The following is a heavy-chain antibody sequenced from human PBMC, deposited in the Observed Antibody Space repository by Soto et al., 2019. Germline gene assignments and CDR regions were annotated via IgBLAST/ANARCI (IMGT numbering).Heavy chain of an antibody. D-gene: IGHD3-3*01. J-gene: IGHJ3*02. CDR2: ISSSSSTI. Sequence: EVQLVESGGCLVQPGGSLRLSCAASGFTFSSYSMNWVRQAPGKGLEWVSYISSSSSTIYYADSVKGRFTISRDNAKNSLYLQMNSLRAEDTAVYYCARGDGYYDFWSGYLDAFDIWGQGTMVTVSS. V-gene: IGHV3-48*01. CDR1: GFTFSSYS. CDR3: ARGDGYYDFWSGYLDAFDI.